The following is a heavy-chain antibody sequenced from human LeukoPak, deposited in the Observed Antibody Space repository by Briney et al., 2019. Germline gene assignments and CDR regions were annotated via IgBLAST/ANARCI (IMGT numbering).Heavy chain of an antibody. V-gene: IGHV4-4*07. D-gene: IGHD3/OR15-3a*01. CDR2: IYTSGST. CDR1: GGSISSDS. Sequence: PSETLSLTGTVAGGSISSDSWSWIRQPAGKGLEWIGRIYTSGSTNYNPSLKSRVTISVDKSKNQFSLKLSSVTAADTAVYYCARERGTGLFDYWGQGTLVTVSS. J-gene: IGHJ4*02. CDR3: ARERGTGLFDY.